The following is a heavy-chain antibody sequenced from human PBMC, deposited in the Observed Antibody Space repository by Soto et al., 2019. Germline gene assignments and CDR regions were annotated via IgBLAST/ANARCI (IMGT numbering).Heavy chain of an antibody. Sequence: SETLSLTRTVSGGSISSYYWSWIRQPAGKGLEWIGRIYTSGSTNYNPSLKSRVTMSVDTSKNQFSLKLSSVTAADTAVYYCAREDCSSTSCATYYYDSSGPDAFDIWGQGTMVTVSS. D-gene: IGHD3-22*01. CDR2: IYTSGST. V-gene: IGHV4-4*07. CDR3: AREDCSSTSCATYYYDSSGPDAFDI. J-gene: IGHJ3*02. CDR1: GGSISSYY.